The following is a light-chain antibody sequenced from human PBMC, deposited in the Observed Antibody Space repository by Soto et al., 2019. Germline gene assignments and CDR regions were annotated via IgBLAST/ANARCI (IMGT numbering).Light chain of an antibody. CDR3: QQYGSSPIT. CDR2: DAS. Sequence: EIVLTQSPATLSLSPGARAPLSCGASQAVASNFLAWYQQKPGLAPRLLIYDASTRATGLPDRFSGSGSGTDFTLTIRRLEPEDFAVYYCQQYGSSPITFGQGTRLEIK. CDR1: QAVASNF. V-gene: IGKV3D-20*01. J-gene: IGKJ5*01.